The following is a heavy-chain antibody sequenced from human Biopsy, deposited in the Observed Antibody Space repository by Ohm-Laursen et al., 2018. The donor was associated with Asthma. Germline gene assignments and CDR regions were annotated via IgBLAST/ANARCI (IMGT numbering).Heavy chain of an antibody. CDR3: ARRITIFGVVQKDHGMDA. CDR1: GRSMTPTSHY. D-gene: IGHD3-3*01. Sequence: TLSLTCAVSGRSMTPTSHYWDWIRQAPGKGLEWIGYISYGGKTSYNPSLKNRVTISRDTSQNQFSLRLTCVTAADTAVYFCARRITIFGVVQKDHGMDAWGQGTTVIVSS. J-gene: IGHJ6*02. CDR2: ISYGGKT. V-gene: IGHV4-39*01.